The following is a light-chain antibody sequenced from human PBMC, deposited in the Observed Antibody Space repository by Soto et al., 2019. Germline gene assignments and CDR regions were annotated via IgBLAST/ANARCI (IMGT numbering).Light chain of an antibody. Sequence: ERIMTQSPATLSVSPGESATLSCRAGQSVSSNLAWYQQKPGQAPRLLIYGVSTRATGIPARFSGSGSETKFTLTISSLQSEDFSVYYCQQYNNWPPLTFGGGTKVHIK. V-gene: IGKV3-15*01. CDR1: QSVSSN. CDR3: QQYNNWPPLT. CDR2: GVS. J-gene: IGKJ4*01.